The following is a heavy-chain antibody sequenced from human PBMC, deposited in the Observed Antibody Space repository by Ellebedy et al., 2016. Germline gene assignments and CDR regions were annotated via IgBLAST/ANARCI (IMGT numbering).Heavy chain of an antibody. V-gene: IGHV4-4*02. CDR1: GGSISSSNW. CDR3: ARDYYGSGSHFDY. D-gene: IGHD3-10*01. CDR2: IYHSGST. Sequence: SETLSLTXAVSGGSISSSNWWRWVRQPPGKGLEWIGEIYHSGSTNYNPSLKSRVTISVDKSKNQFSLKLSSVTAADTAVYYCARDYYGSGSHFDYWGQGTLVTVSS. J-gene: IGHJ4*02.